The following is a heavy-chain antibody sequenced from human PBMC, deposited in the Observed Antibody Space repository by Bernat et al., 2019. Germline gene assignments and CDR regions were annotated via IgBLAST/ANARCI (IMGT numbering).Heavy chain of an antibody. CDR3: ARANWGYDFDF. Sequence: EVQLVESGGGLIQPGGSLRLSCAASGFNVSSNYMSWVRQAPGKGLEWVSVIYSGGTTYYADSVKGRFTISRDNSKNTLYLQMNSLRAEDTAVYYCARANWGYDFDFWGQGTLVTVSS. CDR2: IYSGGTT. CDR1: GFNVSSNY. D-gene: IGHD7-27*01. V-gene: IGHV3-53*01. J-gene: IGHJ4*02.